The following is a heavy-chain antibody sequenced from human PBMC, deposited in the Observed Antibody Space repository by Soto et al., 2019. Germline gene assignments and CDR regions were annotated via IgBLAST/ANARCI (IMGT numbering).Heavy chain of an antibody. D-gene: IGHD2-2*02. Sequence: GGSLRLSCAASGFTFSNAWMNWVRQAPGKGLEWVGRIKSKTDGGTTDYAAPVKGRFTISRDDSKNTLYLQMNSLKTEDTAVYYCTTGIVVVPAAIFACCVDTPVIDYWGQGTLVTVSS. CDR2: IKSKTDGGTT. V-gene: IGHV3-15*07. J-gene: IGHJ4*02. CDR3: TTGIVVVPAAIFACCVDTPVIDY. CDR1: GFTFSNAW.